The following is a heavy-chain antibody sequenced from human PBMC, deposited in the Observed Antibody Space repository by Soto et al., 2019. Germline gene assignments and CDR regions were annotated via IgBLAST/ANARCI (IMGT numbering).Heavy chain of an antibody. J-gene: IGHJ6*02. CDR3: ARDIRRSGNYYGMDV. CDR1: GGSISSGDYF. D-gene: IGHD1-26*01. CDR2: VYNSGST. Sequence: QVQLQESGPGLVKPSQTLSLTCTVSGGSISSGDYFWSWIRQHPGKGLEWIGYVYNSGSTYYNPSLKSRLTISVDTSKNQFSLKLSSMTAADTAVYYCARDIRRSGNYYGMDVWGQGTTVTVSS. V-gene: IGHV4-31*03.